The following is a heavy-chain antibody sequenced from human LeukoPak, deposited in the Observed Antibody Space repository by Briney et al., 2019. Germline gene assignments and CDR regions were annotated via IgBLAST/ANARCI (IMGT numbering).Heavy chain of an antibody. CDR3: ADGSGSYDH. J-gene: IGHJ5*02. D-gene: IGHD1-26*01. Sequence: SETLSLTCVVSDYSISTYYYWGWIRQPPGKGLEWIGSIYHSGGTFYNPSLKSRVTISIDTSKNQFSLKLGSVTAADTAVYYCADGSGSYDHWGQGTLVTVSS. CDR2: IYHSGGT. CDR1: DYSISTYYY. V-gene: IGHV4-38-2*01.